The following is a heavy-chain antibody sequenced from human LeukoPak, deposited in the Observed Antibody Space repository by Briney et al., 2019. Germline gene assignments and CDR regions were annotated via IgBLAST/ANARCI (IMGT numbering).Heavy chain of an antibody. D-gene: IGHD2-15*01. CDR2: ISSSSYI. CDR1: GFTFSSYS. J-gene: IGHJ4*02. CDR3: ARDRDIVVKYYFDY. Sequence: GGSLRLSCAASGFTFSSYSMNWIRQAPGKGLEWVSSISSSSYIYYADSVKGRFTISRDNAKNSLYLQMNSLRAEDTAVYYCARDRDIVVKYYFDYWGQGTLVTVSS. V-gene: IGHV3-21*01.